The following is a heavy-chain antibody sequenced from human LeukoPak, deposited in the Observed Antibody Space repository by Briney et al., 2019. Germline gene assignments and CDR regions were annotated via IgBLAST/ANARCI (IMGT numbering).Heavy chain of an antibody. J-gene: IGHJ4*02. CDR1: GFTFSSYA. D-gene: IGHD2-2*01. Sequence: GGSLRLSCAASGFTFSSYAMHWVRQAPGKGLEWVAFISFDATTKKYADSVGGRFTISRDNSKKTLSLQMNSLRGEDTAVYYCAKGAVPPGYFDSWGQGTLVTVPS. CDR2: ISFDATTK. V-gene: IGHV3-30*04. CDR3: AKGAVPPGYFDS.